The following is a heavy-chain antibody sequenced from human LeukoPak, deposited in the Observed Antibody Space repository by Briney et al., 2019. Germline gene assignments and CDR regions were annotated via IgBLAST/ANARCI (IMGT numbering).Heavy chain of an antibody. V-gene: IGHV4-34*01. D-gene: IGHD3-22*01. Sequence: SETLSLTCAVYGGSFSGYYWSWIRQPPGKGLEWIGEINPSGSTNNNPSLKSRVAISVDTSKNQFSLRLSSVTAADTAVYYCARGLQYSSAGDYWGQGTLVTVSS. CDR1: GGSFSGYY. CDR2: INPSGST. J-gene: IGHJ4*02. CDR3: ARGLQYSSAGDY.